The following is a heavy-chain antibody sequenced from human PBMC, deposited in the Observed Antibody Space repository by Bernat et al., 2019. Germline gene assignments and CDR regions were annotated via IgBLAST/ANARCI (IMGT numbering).Heavy chain of an antibody. CDR3: SRSLDY. D-gene: IGHD3-16*01. CDR1: GFSFSTSW. Sequence: VQLVESGGGLAQPGGSPRVSCVASGFSFSTSWMDWVRQAPGKGPEWVAYIKQDGSEKYYLDSVKGRLTISRDNAKNSLYLQMDSLRAEDTAVYYCSRSLDYCGQGVLVTVSS. V-gene: IGHV3-7*03. J-gene: IGHJ4*01. CDR2: IKQDGSEK.